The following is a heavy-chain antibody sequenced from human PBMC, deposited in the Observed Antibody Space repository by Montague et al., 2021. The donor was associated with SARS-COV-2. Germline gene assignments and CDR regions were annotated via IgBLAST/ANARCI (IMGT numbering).Heavy chain of an antibody. J-gene: IGHJ5*02. CDR1: GFTFSRYA. Sequence: SLRLSCAASGFTFSRYAMHWVRQAPGKGLEWVAVISYDGSNKYYADSVKGRFTISRDNSKNTLYLQMNSLRAEDTAVYYCARDGREGLLWFGELLFGWFDPWGQGTLVTVSS. D-gene: IGHD3-10*01. CDR2: ISYDGSNK. CDR3: ARDGREGLLWFGELLFGWFDP. V-gene: IGHV3-30*04.